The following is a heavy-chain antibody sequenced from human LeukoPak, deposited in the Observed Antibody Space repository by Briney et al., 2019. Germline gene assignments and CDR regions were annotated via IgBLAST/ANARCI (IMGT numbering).Heavy chain of an antibody. J-gene: IGHJ3*02. CDR3: ARVQDDQWFGELSLDI. CDR1: GYTFTSYD. D-gene: IGHD3-10*01. CDR2: VNPNSGNT. Sequence: ASVKVSCKASGYTFTSYDINWVRQATGQGLEWMGWVNPNSGNTGYAQKFQGRVTITRNTSISTAYMELSSLRSEDTAVYYCARVQDDQWFGELSLDIWGQGTMVTVSS. V-gene: IGHV1-8*03.